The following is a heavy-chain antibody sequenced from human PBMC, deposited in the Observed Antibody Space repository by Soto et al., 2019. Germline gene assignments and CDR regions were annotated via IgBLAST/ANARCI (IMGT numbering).Heavy chain of an antibody. CDR1: GGSSSSGTYY. J-gene: IGHJ3*02. V-gene: IGHV4-31*03. CDR2: ISYSGST. CDR3: ARNSATTVTTWGAFDI. D-gene: IGHD4-17*01. Sequence: PSETVSLTCTVSGGSSSSGTYYWSWIRQHPGKGLGWIGYISYSGSTYYNPSLKSRVTISVDTSKNQFSLRLSSVTAADTAVYYCARNSATTVTTWGAFDIWGQGTMVTVSS.